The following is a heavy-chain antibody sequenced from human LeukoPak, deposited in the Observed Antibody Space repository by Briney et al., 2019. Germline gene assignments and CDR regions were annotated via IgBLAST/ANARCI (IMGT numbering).Heavy chain of an antibody. CDR1: GGSISSYY. CDR3: ARSSPGIAAAGRNFDY. J-gene: IGHJ4*02. V-gene: IGHV4-59*08. D-gene: IGHD6-13*01. CDR2: IYYSGST. Sequence: PSETLSLTCTVSGGSISSYYWSWIRQPPGKGLEWSGYIYYSGSTNYNPSLKSRATISVDTSKNQFSLKLSSVTAADTAVYYCARSSPGIAAAGRNFDYWGQGTLVTVSS.